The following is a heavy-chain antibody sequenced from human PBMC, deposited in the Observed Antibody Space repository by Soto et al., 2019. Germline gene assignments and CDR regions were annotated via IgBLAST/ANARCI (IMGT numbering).Heavy chain of an antibody. CDR2: ISDSGATT. J-gene: IGHJ3*02. D-gene: IGHD2-8*02. CDR3: ASYWHPGTFDI. V-gene: IGHV3-23*01. Sequence: GGSLRLSCAASGFTFGSYAMSWVRQAPGRGLEWVSSISDSGATTYYADSVKGRFTISRDNAENSLFLQMKSLRAEDTAVYYCASYWHPGTFDIWGLGTMVTVSS. CDR1: GFTFGSYA.